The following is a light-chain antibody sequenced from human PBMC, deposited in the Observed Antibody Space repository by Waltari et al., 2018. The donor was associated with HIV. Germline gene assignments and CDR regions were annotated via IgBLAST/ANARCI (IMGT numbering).Light chain of an antibody. J-gene: IGKJ4*01. CDR2: GAS. V-gene: IGKV3-20*01. Sequence: EFVLTQSPGTLSLSPGERATLSCRASQSVSSNFLAWYQHKPGQTPRLLVYGASSRAIGIPDRFSGSGSGTDFTLTISKLEPEDFAEYYCQQYGSSRLTFGGGTKVEI. CDR1: QSVSSNF. CDR3: QQYGSSRLT.